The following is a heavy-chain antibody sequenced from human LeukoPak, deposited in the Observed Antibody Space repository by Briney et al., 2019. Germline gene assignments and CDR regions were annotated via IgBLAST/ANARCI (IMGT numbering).Heavy chain of an antibody. Sequence: PSETLSLTCTVSGGSISSGGYYWSWIRQHPGGGLQWLGYMYYSGSTYYNPSLKSRVTISVDTSKNQFSLKLSSVTAADTAVYYCARRIAAAGTRWFDPWGQGTLVTVSS. J-gene: IGHJ5*02. CDR1: GGSISSGGYY. CDR3: ARRIAAAGTRWFDP. CDR2: MYYSGST. V-gene: IGHV4-31*03. D-gene: IGHD6-13*01.